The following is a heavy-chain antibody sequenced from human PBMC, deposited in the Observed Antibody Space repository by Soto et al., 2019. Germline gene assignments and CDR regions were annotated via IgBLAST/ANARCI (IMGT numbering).Heavy chain of an antibody. J-gene: IGHJ4*02. CDR1: GFTFSDYY. CDR3: ARAPTAHSSSSHFDY. CDR2: ISSSSSYT. D-gene: IGHD6-6*01. V-gene: IGHV3-11*06. Sequence: RLSCAASGFTFSDYYMSWIRQAPGKGLEWVSYISSSSSYTNYADSVKGRFTISRDNAKNSLYLQMNSLRAEDTAVYYCARAPTAHSSSSHFDYWGQGTLVTVS.